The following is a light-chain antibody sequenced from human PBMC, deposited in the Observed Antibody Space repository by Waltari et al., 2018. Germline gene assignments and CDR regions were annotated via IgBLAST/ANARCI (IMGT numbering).Light chain of an antibody. J-gene: IGLJ2*01. V-gene: IGLV1-47*01. CDR2: RNN. CDR1: SSTIGSNY. Sequence: QSVLTQPPSASGTPGQRVTISCSGSSSTIGSNYVYWYQQLPGTAPKLLIYRNNQRPSGVPDRFSGSKSGTSASLAISGLRSEDEADYYCAAWDDSLSGQVVFGGGTKLTVL. CDR3: AAWDDSLSGQVV.